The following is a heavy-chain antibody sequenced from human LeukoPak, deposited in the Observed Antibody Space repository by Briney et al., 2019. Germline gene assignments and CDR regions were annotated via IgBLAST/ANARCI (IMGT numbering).Heavy chain of an antibody. CDR2: ISSSSSYI. D-gene: IGHD4/OR15-4a*01. V-gene: IGHV3-21*04. CDR3: ARRAGAYSHPYDY. CDR1: GFTFSSYS. J-gene: IGHJ4*02. Sequence: GGSLRLSCAASGFTFSSYSMNWVRQAPGKGLEWVSSISSSSSYIYYADSVKGRFTISRDNDKNSLYLQMNRLRAEDTPVYYCARRAGAYSHPYDYWGQGTLVTVSS.